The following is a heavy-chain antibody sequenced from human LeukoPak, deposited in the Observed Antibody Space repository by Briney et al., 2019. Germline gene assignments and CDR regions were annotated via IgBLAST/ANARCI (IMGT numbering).Heavy chain of an antibody. J-gene: IGHJ4*02. Sequence: PSETLSLTCTVSGGSISSSSYYWGWIRQPPGKGLEWIGSIYYSGSTSYNPSLKSRVTISVDTSKNQFSLKLSSVTAADTAVYYCAAKGYSGYDRWGQGTLVTVSS. V-gene: IGHV4-39*01. CDR3: AAKGYSGYDR. CDR1: GGSISSSSYY. D-gene: IGHD5-12*01. CDR2: IYYSGST.